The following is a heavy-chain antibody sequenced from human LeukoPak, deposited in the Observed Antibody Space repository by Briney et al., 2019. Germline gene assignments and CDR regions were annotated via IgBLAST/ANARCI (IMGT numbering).Heavy chain of an antibody. CDR3: ARDAHTVTTYMNS. CDR2: IISSSTYI. J-gene: IGHJ4*02. Sequence: AGGSLRLSCAASGFTLSSYSMSWVRQAPGKGLEWVSSIISSSTYIYYSDSVKGRFTISRDNAKNSLYLQMNSLRAEDTAVYYCARDAHTVTTYMNSWGQGTLVTVSS. CDR1: GFTLSSYS. V-gene: IGHV3-21*06. D-gene: IGHD4-17*01.